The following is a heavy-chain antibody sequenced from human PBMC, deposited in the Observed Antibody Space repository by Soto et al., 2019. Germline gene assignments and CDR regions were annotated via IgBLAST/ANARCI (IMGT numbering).Heavy chain of an antibody. J-gene: IGHJ6*04. CDR1: GFTFSDYY. Sequence: QVQLVESGGGLVKPGGSLRFSCAASGFTFSDYYMSWIRQAPGNALEWGSYISSSGSTIYYADSVKGRFTISRDNAKNSLDLQMHCLSTERVAVYYFARTTDTMVCGVSATYYYDYGRDVWGGGTTVAFAS. D-gene: IGHD3-10*01. CDR3: ARTTDTMVCGVSATYYYDYGRDV. CDR2: ISSSGSTI. V-gene: IGHV3-11*01.